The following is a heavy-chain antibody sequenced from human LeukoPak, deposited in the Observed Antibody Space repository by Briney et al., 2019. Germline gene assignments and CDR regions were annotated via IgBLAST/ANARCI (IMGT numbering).Heavy chain of an antibody. V-gene: IGHV4-59*11. D-gene: IGHD6-13*01. CDR1: GGSISSHY. Sequence: SETLSLTCTVSGGSISSHYWSWIRQPPGKGLEWIGYIYYSGSTNYNPSLKSRVTISVDTSKNQFSLELSSVTAADTAVYYCARAVRYSSSWYYFDYWGQGTLVTVSS. CDR3: ARAVRYSSSWYYFDY. J-gene: IGHJ4*02. CDR2: IYYSGST.